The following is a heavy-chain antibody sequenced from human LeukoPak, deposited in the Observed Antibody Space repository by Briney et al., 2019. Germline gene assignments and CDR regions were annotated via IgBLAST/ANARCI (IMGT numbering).Heavy chain of an antibody. CDR2: IYYSGST. D-gene: IGHD3-22*01. CDR1: GGSISSYY. V-gene: IGHV4-59*01. Sequence: SETLSLTCTVSGGSISSYYWSWIRQPPGKGLEWIGYIYYSGSTNYNPSLKSRVTISVDTSKNQFSLKLSSVTAADTAVYYCARDSSGYSLSPSGWGQGTLVTVSS. CDR3: ARDSSGYSLSPSG. J-gene: IGHJ4*02.